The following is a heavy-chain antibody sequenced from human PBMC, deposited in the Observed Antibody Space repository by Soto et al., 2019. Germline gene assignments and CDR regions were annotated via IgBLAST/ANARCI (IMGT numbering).Heavy chain of an antibody. V-gene: IGHV6-1*01. CDR2: TYISSKWYN. Sequence: SRTLSLTCALSVDTASSITASLDWIRHSPSPGMELLGMTYISSKWYNEYAAAVKNRLITIPDKYNNQSPLQLKSVLPEETAVFFCAKGGNPVLKLGYAFDPWGQGTMVTVSS. CDR1: VDTASSITAS. D-gene: IGHD5-12*01. J-gene: IGHJ5*02. CDR3: AKGGNPVLKLGYAFDP.